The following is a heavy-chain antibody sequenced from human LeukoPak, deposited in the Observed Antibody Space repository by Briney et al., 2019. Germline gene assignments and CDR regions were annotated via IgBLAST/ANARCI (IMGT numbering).Heavy chain of an antibody. D-gene: IGHD4-17*01. V-gene: IGHV4-31*03. Sequence: SETLSLACTVSGGSISSGGYYWSWIRQHPGKGLEWIGYIYYSGSTYYNPSLKSRVTISVDTSKNQFSLELSSVTAADTAVYYCARHDYGDQTFDYWGQGTLVTVSS. CDR1: GGSISSGGYY. CDR2: IYYSGST. CDR3: ARHDYGDQTFDY. J-gene: IGHJ4*02.